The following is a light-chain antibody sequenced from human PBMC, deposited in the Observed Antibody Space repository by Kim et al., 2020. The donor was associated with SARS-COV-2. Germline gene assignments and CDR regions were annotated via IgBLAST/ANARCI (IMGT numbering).Light chain of an antibody. V-gene: IGLV3-1*01. Sequence: SVSPGQTASLTCSGDKLGDKSAFWSQQEPGQSPVLVIYQDTKRPSGIPERFSGSNSGNTATLTISGTQAMDEADYYCQAWDSSTVVFGGGTQLTVL. CDR1: KLGDKS. J-gene: IGLJ2*01. CDR3: QAWDSSTVV. CDR2: QDT.